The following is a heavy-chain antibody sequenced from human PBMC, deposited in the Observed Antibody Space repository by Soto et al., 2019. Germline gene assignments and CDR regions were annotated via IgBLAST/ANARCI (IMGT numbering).Heavy chain of an antibody. J-gene: IGHJ4*02. CDR3: ASVTFGGVVLAH. Sequence: SSETLSLTCSVSADSFSKYYWTWIRQPPGEGLEGIGYIYFNGNTNYNPSLKKRVTISIDTSKKQLSLNLSSVTAADKAVYYCASVTFGGVVLAHWGQGTLVTVSS. V-gene: IGHV4-59*01. CDR2: IYFNGNT. D-gene: IGHD3-16*01. CDR1: ADSFSKYY.